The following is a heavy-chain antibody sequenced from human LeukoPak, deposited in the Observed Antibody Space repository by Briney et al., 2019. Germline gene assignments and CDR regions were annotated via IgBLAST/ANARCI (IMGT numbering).Heavy chain of an antibody. CDR1: GGSISSYY. V-gene: IGHV4-4*07. D-gene: IGHD2-15*01. CDR2: IYTSGST. CDR3: ARGDKPGQGFDY. Sequence: SETLSLTCTVSGGSISSYYWSWIRQPAGMGLEWIGRIYTSGSTNYNPSLKSRLTMSVDTSKNQFSLNLTSVTAADTAVYYCARGDKPGQGFDYWGQGTLVTVSS. J-gene: IGHJ4*02.